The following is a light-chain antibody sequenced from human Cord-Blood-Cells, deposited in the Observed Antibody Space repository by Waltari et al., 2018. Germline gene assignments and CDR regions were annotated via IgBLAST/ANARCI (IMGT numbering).Light chain of an antibody. J-gene: IGLJ2*01. Sequence: QSALTQPRSVSGSPGPSVTISCTGTSSDVGGYNYVSCYQQPPGKAPNIMFYDVSKRPSGVPDRFSCSKSGNTASLTISGLQAEEEADYYCCSYAGSYTVVFGGGTKLTVL. V-gene: IGLV2-11*01. CDR2: DVS. CDR3: CSYAGSYTVV. CDR1: SSDVGGYNY.